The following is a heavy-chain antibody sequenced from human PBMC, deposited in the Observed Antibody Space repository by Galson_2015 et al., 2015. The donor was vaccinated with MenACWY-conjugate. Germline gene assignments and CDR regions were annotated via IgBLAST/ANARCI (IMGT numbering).Heavy chain of an antibody. CDR3: TRRMLGSTDGYDI. D-gene: IGHD1-26*01. CDR2: IRDSGHSPTT. Sequence: SLRLSCAASGFIFSAHYMDWVRQAPGRGLEWVGRIRDSGHSPTTEYAASVKGRFIISRDDSESSVYLQMNSLRSEDTAVYYCTRRMLGSTDGYDIWGQGTMVAV. CDR1: GFIFSAHY. J-gene: IGHJ3*02. V-gene: IGHV3-72*01.